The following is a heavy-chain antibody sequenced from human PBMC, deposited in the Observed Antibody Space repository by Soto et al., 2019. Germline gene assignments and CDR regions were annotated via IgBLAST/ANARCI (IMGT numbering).Heavy chain of an antibody. CDR1: GGSISSSNW. CDR2: IYYSGST. D-gene: IGHD4-4*01. J-gene: IGHJ5*02. Sequence: SETLSLTCAVSGGSISSSNWWSWVRQPPGKGLEWIGYIYYSGSTYYNPSLKSRVTISVDTSKNQFSLKLSSVTAADTAVYYCAREYSNYVYWFDPWGQGTLVTVSS. CDR3: AREYSNYVYWFDP. V-gene: IGHV4-4*02.